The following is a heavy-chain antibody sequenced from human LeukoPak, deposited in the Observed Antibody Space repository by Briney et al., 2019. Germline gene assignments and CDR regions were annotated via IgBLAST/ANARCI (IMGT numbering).Heavy chain of an antibody. Sequence: GGSLRLSCAASGFTFSSYGMHWVRQAPGKGLEWVAVISYDGSNKYYADSVKGRFTISRDNSKNTLYLQMNSLRAEDTAVYYCAKGSGWYSSSDGQLFDYWGQGTLVTV. CDR3: AKGSGWYSSSDGQLFDY. CDR1: GFTFSSYG. CDR2: ISYDGSNK. V-gene: IGHV3-30*18. J-gene: IGHJ4*02. D-gene: IGHD6-19*01.